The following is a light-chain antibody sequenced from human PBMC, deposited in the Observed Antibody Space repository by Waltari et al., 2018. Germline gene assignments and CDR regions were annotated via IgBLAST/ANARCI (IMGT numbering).Light chain of an antibody. CDR1: QDIGDF. J-gene: IGKJ4*01. Sequence: DIQMTHSTSSLTASVGDRVTITCRASQDIGDFLVWFQQRPGKAPKSLIYAASTLQGGVPSRFSGSGSGTDFTLTISSLQPEDSGTYYCQQYQDYPHTFGGGTRVEVK. V-gene: IGKV1-16*01. CDR2: AAS. CDR3: QQYQDYPHT.